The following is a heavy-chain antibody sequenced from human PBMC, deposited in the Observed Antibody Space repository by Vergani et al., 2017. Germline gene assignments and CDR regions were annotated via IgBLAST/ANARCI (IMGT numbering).Heavy chain of an antibody. J-gene: IGHJ4*02. CDR1: GFTFDDYA. Sequence: EVQLVQSGGGLVQPGRSLRLSCAASGFTFDDYAMHWVRQAPGKGLEWVSGFSWNSGSIGYADSVKGRFTISRDNAKNSLYLQMNSLRAEDTALYYCAKDSGGLWFGEYYFDYWGQGTLVTVSS. D-gene: IGHD3-10*01. CDR2: FSWNSGSI. CDR3: AKDSGGLWFGEYYFDY. V-gene: IGHV3-9*01.